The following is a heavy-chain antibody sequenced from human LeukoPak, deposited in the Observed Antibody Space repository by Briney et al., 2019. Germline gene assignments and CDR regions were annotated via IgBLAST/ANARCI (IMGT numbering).Heavy chain of an antibody. CDR1: GGTFSSYA. Sequence: ASVKVSCKASGGTFSSYAISWVRQAPGQGLEWMGGIIPIFGTANYAQKFQGRVTITADESTSTAYMELSSLRSEDTAVYYCASSAPPIGEFNWFDPWGQGTLVTVSS. D-gene: IGHD1-26*01. CDR3: ASSAPPIGEFNWFDP. CDR2: IIPIFGTA. J-gene: IGHJ5*02. V-gene: IGHV1-69*13.